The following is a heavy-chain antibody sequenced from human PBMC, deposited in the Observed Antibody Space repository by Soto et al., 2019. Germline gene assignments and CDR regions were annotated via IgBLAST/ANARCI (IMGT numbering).Heavy chain of an antibody. CDR3: ARMKLAAAGYDQEYHYGMDV. D-gene: IGHD6-13*01. Sequence: PSETLSLTCTVSGGSISSYYWSWIRQPPGKGLEWIGYIYYSGSTNYNPSLKSRVTISVDTSKNQFSLKLSSVTAADTAVYYCARMKLAAAGYDQEYHYGMDVWGQRTTVTVSS. J-gene: IGHJ6*02. V-gene: IGHV4-59*01. CDR2: IYYSGST. CDR1: GGSISSYY.